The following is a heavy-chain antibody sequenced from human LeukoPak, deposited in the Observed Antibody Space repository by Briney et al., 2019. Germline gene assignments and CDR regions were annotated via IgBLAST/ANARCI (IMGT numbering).Heavy chain of an antibody. D-gene: IGHD2-15*01. Sequence: SETLSLTCAVSGYSISSGYYWGWIRQPPGKGLEWIGSIYHSGSTYYNPSLKSRATISVDTSKNQFSLKLSSVTAADTAVYYCAREVVVVVAARGAFDYWGQGTLVTVSS. J-gene: IGHJ4*02. V-gene: IGHV4-38-2*02. CDR1: GYSISSGYY. CDR3: AREVVVVVAARGAFDY. CDR2: IYHSGST.